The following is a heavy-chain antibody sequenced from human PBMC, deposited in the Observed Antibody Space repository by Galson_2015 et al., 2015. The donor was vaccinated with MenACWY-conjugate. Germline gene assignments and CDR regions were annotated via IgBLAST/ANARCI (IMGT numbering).Heavy chain of an antibody. Sequence: SLRLSCAASGFTFSSYAMSWVRQAPGKGLEWVSTISSSGGRTYYADSVKGRFTISRDNSKNTLYLQMNSLRAEDTAVYYCAKDLAITMRVVALDAFDIWGQGTMVTVSS. CDR2: ISSSGGRT. CDR3: AKDLAITMRVVALDAFDI. J-gene: IGHJ3*02. V-gene: IGHV3-23*01. CDR1: GFTFSSYA. D-gene: IGHD3-22*01.